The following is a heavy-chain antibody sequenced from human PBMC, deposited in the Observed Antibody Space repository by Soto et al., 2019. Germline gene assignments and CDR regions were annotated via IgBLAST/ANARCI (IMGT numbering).Heavy chain of an antibody. Sequence: EVQLLESGGGVVQPGGSLRLSCAASGFTFNRYWMGWVRQAPGKGLEWLANIKQDGSEKYYVDSVRGRFTILRDNVENSVVLQMNSLRAEGTAIYYCSQTISARPGDAYWGQGTLVTVSS. V-gene: IGHV3-7*01. CDR3: SQTISARPGDAY. CDR1: GFTFNRYW. D-gene: IGHD6-6*01. CDR2: IKQDGSEK. J-gene: IGHJ4*02.